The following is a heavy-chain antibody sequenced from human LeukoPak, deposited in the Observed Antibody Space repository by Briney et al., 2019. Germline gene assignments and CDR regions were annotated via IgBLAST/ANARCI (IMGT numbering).Heavy chain of an antibody. CDR2: INYSGTT. D-gene: IGHD3-10*01. CDR1: GGSISSGYF. CDR3: ARVYYHGSGSNYFDY. Sequence: SETLSLTCSVSGGSISSGYFWGWIRQSPGKGLEWIGSINYSGTTYYNPSLKSRVTISVDTSKNQFSLNLGSVTAAETAIYYCARVYYHGSGSNYFDYWGQGMLVTVSS. J-gene: IGHJ4*02. V-gene: IGHV4-38-2*02.